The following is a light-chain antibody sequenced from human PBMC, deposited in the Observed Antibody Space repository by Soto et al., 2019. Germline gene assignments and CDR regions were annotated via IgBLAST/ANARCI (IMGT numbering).Light chain of an antibody. Sequence: SALTQPASVSGSPGQSITISCSGTSDDVGGYNYVAWYQQYPGKAPKLMISEVTDRPSGVSNRFSGSKSGNTASLTFSRLQAEDEADFYCSSYTSSSSYVFGTGTNVTVL. J-gene: IGLJ1*01. V-gene: IGLV2-14*01. CDR1: SDDVGGYNY. CDR2: EVT. CDR3: SSYTSSSSYV.